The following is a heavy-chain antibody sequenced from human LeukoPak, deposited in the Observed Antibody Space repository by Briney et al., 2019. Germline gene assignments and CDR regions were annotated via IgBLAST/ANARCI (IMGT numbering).Heavy chain of an antibody. J-gene: IGHJ4*02. CDR2: INHSGST. CDR1: GGSFSGYY. Sequence: SSETLSLTCAVYGGSFSGYYWSWIRQPPGKGLEWIGEINHSGSTNYNPSLKSRVTISVDTSKNQFSLKLSSVTAADTAVYYCARVTTSYYDSSGYFDYWGQGTLVTVSS. CDR3: ARVTTSYYDSSGYFDY. V-gene: IGHV4-34*01. D-gene: IGHD3-22*01.